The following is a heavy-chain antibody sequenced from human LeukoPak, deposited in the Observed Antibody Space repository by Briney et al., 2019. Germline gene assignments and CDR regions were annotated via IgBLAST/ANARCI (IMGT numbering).Heavy chain of an antibody. CDR2: IYSGGST. J-gene: IGHJ4*02. V-gene: IGHV3-53*01. Sequence: PGGSLRLSCAASGFTFSRNCMQWVRQAPGKGLEWVSVIYSGGSTYYADSVKGRFTISTDSSKNTLYHPMNSLRAEDTAVYYCARDQFAFGLFYNWGQGTLVTVSS. CDR3: ARDQFAFGLFYN. D-gene: IGHD3/OR15-3a*01. CDR1: GFTFSRNC.